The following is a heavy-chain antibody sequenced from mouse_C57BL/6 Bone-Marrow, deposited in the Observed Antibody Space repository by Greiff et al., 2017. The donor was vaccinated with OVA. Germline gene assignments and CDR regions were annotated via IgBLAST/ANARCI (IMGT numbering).Heavy chain of an antibody. CDR1: GYTFTSYW. CDR2: IDPSDSYT. J-gene: IGHJ4*01. V-gene: IGHV1-69*01. Sequence: QVQLQQPGAELVMPGASVKLSCKASGYTFTSYWMHWVKQRPGQGLEWIGEIDPSDSYTNYTQKFKGKSTLTVDKSSSTAYMQLSSLTSEDSAVYYCAREEGYAMDYWGQGTSVTVSS. CDR3: AREEGYAMDY.